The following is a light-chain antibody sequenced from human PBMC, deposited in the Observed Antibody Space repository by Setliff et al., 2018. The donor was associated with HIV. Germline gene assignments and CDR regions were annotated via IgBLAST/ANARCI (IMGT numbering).Light chain of an antibody. Sequence: QSALTQPRSVSGSPGQSVTISCTGTSSDVGGYNFVSWYQQRPGKAPKLMIYDVTKRPSGVPDRFSGSKSGNTASLTISGLQADEADYYCFSFTSSSTYVFGPGTKVTVL. CDR2: DVT. CDR1: SSDVGGYNF. CDR3: FSFTSSSTYV. J-gene: IGLJ1*01. V-gene: IGLV2-11*01.